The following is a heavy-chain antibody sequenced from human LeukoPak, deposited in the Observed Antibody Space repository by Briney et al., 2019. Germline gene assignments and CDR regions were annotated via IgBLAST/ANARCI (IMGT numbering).Heavy chain of an antibody. CDR2: IYYSGST. Sequence: SETLSLTCTVSGGSISSYYWSWIRQPPGKGLEWIGYIYYSGSTNYNPSLKSRVTISVDTSKNQFSLKLSSVTAADTAVYYCARSRISGDDAFDIWGRGTMVTVSS. J-gene: IGHJ3*02. CDR1: GGSISSYY. CDR3: ARSRISGDDAFDI. V-gene: IGHV4-59*01. D-gene: IGHD1-14*01.